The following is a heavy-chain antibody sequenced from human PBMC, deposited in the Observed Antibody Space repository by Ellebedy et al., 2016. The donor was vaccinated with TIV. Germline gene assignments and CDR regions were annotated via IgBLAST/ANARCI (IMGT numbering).Heavy chain of an antibody. J-gene: IGHJ6*02. Sequence: SVKVSXKASGGTFSSYAISWVRQAPGQGLEWMGGIIPIFGTANYAQKFQGRVTITADESTSTAYMELSSLRSEDTAVYYCARAPRDGYNYYYYYGMDVWGQGTTVTVSS. V-gene: IGHV1-69*13. CDR1: GGTFSSYA. CDR2: IIPIFGTA. CDR3: ARAPRDGYNYYYYYGMDV. D-gene: IGHD5-24*01.